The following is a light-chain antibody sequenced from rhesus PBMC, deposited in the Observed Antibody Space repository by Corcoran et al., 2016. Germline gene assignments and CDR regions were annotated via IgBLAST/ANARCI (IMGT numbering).Light chain of an antibody. J-gene: IGKJ3*01. Sequence: DIQMTQSPSSLSASVGDRVTITCRTSQGINNYLAWYQQKPGKAPKPLIYSASNLESGVPSTFSGNGSGTEFTRTISRLQPEDFATSYCQQYNSPPFTFGPGTKLDIK. CDR3: QQYNSPPFT. V-gene: IGKV1-37*01. CDR1: QGINNY. CDR2: SAS.